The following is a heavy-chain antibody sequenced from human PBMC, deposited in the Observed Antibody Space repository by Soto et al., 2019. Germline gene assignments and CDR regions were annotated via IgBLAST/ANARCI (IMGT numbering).Heavy chain of an antibody. V-gene: IGHV3-23*01. CDR3: AKDREVRLIVVPFGDYGMDV. D-gene: IGHD3-22*01. CDR2: LSGSGVST. J-gene: IGHJ6*02. CDR1: GFTFSSYA. Sequence: EVQLLESGGGLVQPGGSLRLSCAASGFTFSSYAMSWVRQAPGKGLEWVSALSGSGVSTYYADSVKGRFTISRDNSKNTLYLHMNSLRAEETAVYYCAKDREVRLIVVPFGDYGMDVWGQGTTVTVSS.